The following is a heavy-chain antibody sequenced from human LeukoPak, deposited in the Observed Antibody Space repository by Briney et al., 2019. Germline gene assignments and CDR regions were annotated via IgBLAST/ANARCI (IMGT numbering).Heavy chain of an antibody. Sequence: ASVKVSCKTSGYTFTDYYMHWVRQAPGQGLEWMGWINPNSGGTNSAQKFQGRVTMTRDTSISTAYMEVSRLRSDDTAVYYCARDHQLPLLGWFDPWGQGTLVTVSS. CDR3: ARDHQLPLLGWFDP. D-gene: IGHD2-2*01. CDR2: INPNSGGT. CDR1: GYTFTDYY. V-gene: IGHV1-2*02. J-gene: IGHJ5*02.